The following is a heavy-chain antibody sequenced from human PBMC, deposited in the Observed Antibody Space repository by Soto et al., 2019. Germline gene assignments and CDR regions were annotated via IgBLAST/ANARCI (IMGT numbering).Heavy chain of an antibody. V-gene: IGHV3-30*18. CDR1: GFTFSSYG. J-gene: IGHJ6*02. CDR2: ISYDGSNK. D-gene: IGHD2-2*01. Sequence: PGGSLRLSCAASGFTFSSYGMHWVRQAPGKGLEWVAVISYDGSNKYYADSVKGRFTISRDNSKNTLYLQMNSLRAEDTAVYYWANLIPAVFYYYYYGMDVGGQGPRVTVPS. CDR3: ANLIPAVFYYYYYGMDV.